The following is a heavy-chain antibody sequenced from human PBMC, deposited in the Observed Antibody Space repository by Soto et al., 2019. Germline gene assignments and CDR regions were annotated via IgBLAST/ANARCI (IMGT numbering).Heavy chain of an antibody. CDR1: GGSISSSSYY. D-gene: IGHD3-10*01. Sequence: QLQLQESGPRLVKPSETLSLTCTVSGGSISSSSYYWGWIRQPPGKGLEWIGSIYYSGSTYYNPSRTRRVTMSVDTSKNQFSLTLSSVTAAATAVYYCATPYFFGSGSAYWGQGTLVTVSS. J-gene: IGHJ4*02. CDR3: ATPYFFGSGSAY. V-gene: IGHV4-39*01. CDR2: IYYSGST.